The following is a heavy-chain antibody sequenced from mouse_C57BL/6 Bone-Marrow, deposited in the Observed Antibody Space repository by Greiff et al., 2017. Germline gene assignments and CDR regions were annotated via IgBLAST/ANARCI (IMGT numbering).Heavy chain of an antibody. D-gene: IGHD4-1*01. CDR2: IYPTSGRT. V-gene: IGHV1-55*01. CDR3: ARSGPLGRSFDF. J-gene: IGHJ2*01. Sequence: QVQLKQPGAELVKPGASVKMSCKASGYTFTSYWITWVKQSPGQGLEWIGDIYPTSGRTNYNEKFKSKAILTVDTSSNTSNMQLSSLTSEDSAVFYCARSGPLGRSFDFWGQGTTLTVSS. CDR1: GYTFTSYW.